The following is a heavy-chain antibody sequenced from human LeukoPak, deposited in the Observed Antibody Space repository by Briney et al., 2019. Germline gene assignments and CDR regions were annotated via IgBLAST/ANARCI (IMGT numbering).Heavy chain of an antibody. CDR3: ARDLDYGSGSFSN. V-gene: IGHV1-2*02. J-gene: IGHJ4*02. CDR2: INPNSGGT. CDR1: GYAFTDFY. Sequence: GASVKVSCKASGYAFTDFYIHWVRRAPGQGLEWMGWINPNSGGTTYAQKFQGRVTMTTDTSISTAYLELNGLRSDDTAVYYYARDLDYGSGSFSNWGQGAIVTVSS. D-gene: IGHD3-10*01.